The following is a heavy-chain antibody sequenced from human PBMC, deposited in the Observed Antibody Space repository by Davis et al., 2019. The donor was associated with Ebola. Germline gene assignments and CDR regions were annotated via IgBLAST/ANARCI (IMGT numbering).Heavy chain of an antibody. V-gene: IGHV4-38-2*02. CDR2: IYHSGST. CDR1: GYSISSGYY. D-gene: IGHD6-13*01. Sequence: SETLSLTCTVSGYSISSGYYWGWIRQPPGKGLEWIGEIYHSGSTNYNPSLKSRVTISVDKSKNQFSLKLNSVTAADTAVYYCARRGTSSWYAGWFDPWGQGTLVTVSS. CDR3: ARRGTSSWYAGWFDP. J-gene: IGHJ5*02.